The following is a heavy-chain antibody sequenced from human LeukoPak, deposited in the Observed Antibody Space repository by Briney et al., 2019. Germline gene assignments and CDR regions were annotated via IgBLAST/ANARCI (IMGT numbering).Heavy chain of an antibody. CDR3: ARDRRGVGAAPFDY. Sequence: SETLSLTCTVSGGSISSYYWSWIRQPPGKGLEWIGYIYYSGSTNYYPSLKNRVTISVDTAKHQFSLKLSSVTAADTAVYYCARDRRGVGAAPFDYWGQGTLVTVSS. V-gene: IGHV4-59*01. J-gene: IGHJ4*02. CDR2: IYYSGST. CDR1: GGSISSYY. D-gene: IGHD1-26*01.